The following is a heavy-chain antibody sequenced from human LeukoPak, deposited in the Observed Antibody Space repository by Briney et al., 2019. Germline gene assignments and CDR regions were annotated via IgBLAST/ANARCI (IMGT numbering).Heavy chain of an antibody. CDR3: ARDLDSGGTTFRALNY. V-gene: IGHV1-18*04. Sequence: ASVTVSCKASGYTLTGYGIIWVRQAPGQGLEWMGWIGPYNGNTNYAQKFQGRVTMTTDTSTTTTYMELRSLRSDDTAVYYCARDLDSGGTTFRALNYWGQGTLVTVSS. J-gene: IGHJ4*02. D-gene: IGHD1-14*01. CDR1: GYTLTGYG. CDR2: IGPYNGNT.